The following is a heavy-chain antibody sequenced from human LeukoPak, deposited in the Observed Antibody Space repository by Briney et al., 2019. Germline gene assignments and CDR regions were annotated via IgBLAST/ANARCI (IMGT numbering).Heavy chain of an antibody. Sequence: GGSLRLSCAASGFTFSPYNMNWVRQAPGKGLEWVSYITSRSSSIYYADSVKGRFTISSDNAQNSLYLQMNSLRDEDTAVYYCARDSRFGKLLIPYFDYWGQGTLVTVSS. J-gene: IGHJ4*02. CDR1: GFTFSPYN. CDR2: ITSRSSSI. V-gene: IGHV3-48*02. CDR3: ARDSRFGKLLIPYFDY. D-gene: IGHD3-10*01.